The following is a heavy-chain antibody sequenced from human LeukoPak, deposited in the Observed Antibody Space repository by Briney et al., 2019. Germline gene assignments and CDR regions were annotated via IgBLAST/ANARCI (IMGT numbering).Heavy chain of an antibody. Sequence: GGSLRLSCAASGFTFSGYPIHWVRQAPGKGLEWVAVISYDGSNKYYADSVKGRFTISRDNAKNSLYLQMNSLRAEDTAVYYCAAQWLAEDYWGQGTLVTVSS. CDR2: ISYDGSNK. CDR3: AAQWLAEDY. J-gene: IGHJ4*02. D-gene: IGHD6-19*01. V-gene: IGHV3-30-3*01. CDR1: GFTFSGYP.